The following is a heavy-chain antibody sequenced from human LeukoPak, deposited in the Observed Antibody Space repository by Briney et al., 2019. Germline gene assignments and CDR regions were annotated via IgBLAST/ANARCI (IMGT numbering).Heavy chain of an antibody. V-gene: IGHV3-23*01. CDR1: GFTFSTYA. Sequence: GGSLRLSCAASGFTFSTYAMTWVRQAPGKGLEWVSVISGGGLSTYYADSVKGRFTISRDNSKNTLYLQMNGLRAEDTAVYFCAKQIEGSGSYRYFHHWGQGTLVTVSS. CDR2: ISGGGLST. CDR3: AKQIEGSGSYRYFHH. D-gene: IGHD1-26*01. J-gene: IGHJ1*01.